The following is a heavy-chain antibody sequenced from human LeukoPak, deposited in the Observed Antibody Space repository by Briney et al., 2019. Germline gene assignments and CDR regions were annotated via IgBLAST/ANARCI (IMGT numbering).Heavy chain of an antibody. D-gene: IGHD3-10*01. Sequence: SETLSLTCTVSGGSISSYYWSWIRQPPGKGLEWIGYIYYSGSTNYNPSLKSRVTISVDTSKNQFSLKLSSVTAVDTAVYYCASLPITMVRGYYFDYWGQGTLVTVSS. J-gene: IGHJ4*02. V-gene: IGHV4-59*01. CDR3: ASLPITMVRGYYFDY. CDR2: IYYSGST. CDR1: GGSISSYY.